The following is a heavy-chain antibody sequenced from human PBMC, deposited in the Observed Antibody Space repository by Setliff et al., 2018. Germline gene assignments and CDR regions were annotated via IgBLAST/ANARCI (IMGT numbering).Heavy chain of an antibody. Sequence: GGSLRLSCTASGLSYSNDWVSWVRQAPGKGLEWLASINPDGSEKYYVDSVKGRFTISRDNAKNSLSLQMNSLRPEDTAVYYCAKDRGTGWYMVFNWGQGTLVTVSS. CDR2: INPDGSEK. V-gene: IGHV3-7*01. D-gene: IGHD6-19*01. J-gene: IGHJ4*02. CDR1: GLSYSNDW. CDR3: AKDRGTGWYMVFN.